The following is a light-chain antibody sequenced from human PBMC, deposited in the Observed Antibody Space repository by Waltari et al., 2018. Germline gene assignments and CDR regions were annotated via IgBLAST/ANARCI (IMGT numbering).Light chain of an antibody. V-gene: IGLV6-57*02. CDR3: QSYDGDRSWV. CDR2: ADN. CDR1: GGSFATNY. J-gene: IGLJ3*02. Sequence: FILTQSHSVSESPGRTVTISCSGSGGSFATNYVQWYQQRPGRAPTTVIYADNQRPPGVPDRFSGSVDSSSNSASLTISGLQTEDEADYYCQSYDGDRSWVFGGGTKLTVL.